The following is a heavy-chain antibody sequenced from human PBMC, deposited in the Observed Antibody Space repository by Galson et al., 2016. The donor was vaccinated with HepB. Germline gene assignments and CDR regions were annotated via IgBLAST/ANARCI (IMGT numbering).Heavy chain of an antibody. CDR1: GYTFHTYG. Sequence: SVKVSCKAFGYTFHTYGFSWVRQAPGQGLQWLGRVFTYNGNTDYAQEFQGRVTLTTNTSTSTAYMELRSLTSDDTAVYYCARVMHRLGLTTGYLDYWGQGSLVIVSS. J-gene: IGHJ4*02. D-gene: IGHD4-17*01. V-gene: IGHV1-18*01. CDR3: ARVMHRLGLTTGYLDY. CDR2: VFTYNGNT.